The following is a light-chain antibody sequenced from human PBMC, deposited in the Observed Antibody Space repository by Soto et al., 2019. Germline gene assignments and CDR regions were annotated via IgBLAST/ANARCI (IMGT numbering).Light chain of an antibody. V-gene: IGKV3-11*01. Sequence: EIVLTQSPATLSLSPGERATLSCRASQSVRTYLAWYQQKPGQAPRLLIRDVSDRATGIPARFSGSGSGTDFTLTISSLEPEELAVYDCQQRSSWPLTFGGGTKVDIK. CDR2: DVS. CDR3: QQRSSWPLT. J-gene: IGKJ4*01. CDR1: QSVRTY.